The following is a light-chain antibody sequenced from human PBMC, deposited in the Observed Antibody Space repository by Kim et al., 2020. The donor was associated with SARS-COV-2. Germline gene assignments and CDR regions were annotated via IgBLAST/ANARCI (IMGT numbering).Light chain of an antibody. CDR3: QQGYSTPPT. Sequence: ASVGDRVTINCRASQGISNYLNWYQQKPGRAPKFLIYDASTLESGVPSRFSGSGSGTDFTLTINSLQPEDYATYYCQQGYSTPPTFGQGTKVNIK. V-gene: IGKV1-39*01. CDR1: QGISNY. J-gene: IGKJ1*01. CDR2: DAS.